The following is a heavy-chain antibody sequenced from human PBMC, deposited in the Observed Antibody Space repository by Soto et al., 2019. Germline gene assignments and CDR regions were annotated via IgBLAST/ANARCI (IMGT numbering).Heavy chain of an antibody. CDR1: GFTFSSYS. V-gene: IGHV3-30-3*01. Sequence: GGSLRLSCAASGFTFSSYSMHWVRQAPGKGLEWVAVISYDGSNKYYADSVKGRFTISRDNSKNTLYLQMNSLRAEDTAVYYCARDFWSGYYTGTFDYWSQGTLLPVSS. CDR2: ISYDGSNK. CDR3: ARDFWSGYYTGTFDY. J-gene: IGHJ4*02. D-gene: IGHD3-3*01.